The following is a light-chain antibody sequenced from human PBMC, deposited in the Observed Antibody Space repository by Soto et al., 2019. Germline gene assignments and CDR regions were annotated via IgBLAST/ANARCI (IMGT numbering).Light chain of an antibody. Sequence: EIVLTQSPATLSLSPGERATLSCRASQSVSSYLAWYQQKPGQAPRLLIYDASNRATGIPARFSGSGSGTDFTLPIRSLEPKVFATYYGKHYYGYPLTFGGGTKGEIK. J-gene: IGKJ4*01. V-gene: IGKV3-11*01. CDR2: DAS. CDR3: KHYYGYPLT. CDR1: QSVSSY.